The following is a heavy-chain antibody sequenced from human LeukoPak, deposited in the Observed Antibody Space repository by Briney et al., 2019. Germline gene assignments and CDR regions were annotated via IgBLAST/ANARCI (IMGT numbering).Heavy chain of an antibody. D-gene: IGHD2-15*01. CDR2: IKQDGSDK. V-gene: IGHV3-7*05. Sequence: GGSLRLSCAASGFTFSTYWMSWVRQAPGKGLEGVANIKQDGSDKYYLDSVKGRFTISRDNAKNSLYMQMNSLTAEDTAVYYCARAARWSRDYWGQGTLVTVSS. J-gene: IGHJ4*02. CDR3: ARAARWSRDY. CDR1: GFTFSTYW.